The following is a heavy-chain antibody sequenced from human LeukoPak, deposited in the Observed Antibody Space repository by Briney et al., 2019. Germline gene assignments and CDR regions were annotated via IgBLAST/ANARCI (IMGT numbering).Heavy chain of an antibody. CDR1: GGSISSGGYS. Sequence: SETLSLTCAVSGGSISSGGYSWSWIRQPPGKGLEWIGYIYHSGSIYYNPSLKSRVTISVDRSKNQFSLKLSSVTAADTAVYYCARYVVVAAAFDPWGQGTLVTVSS. CDR3: ARYVVVAAAFDP. D-gene: IGHD2-15*01. J-gene: IGHJ5*02. CDR2: IYHSGSI. V-gene: IGHV4-30-2*01.